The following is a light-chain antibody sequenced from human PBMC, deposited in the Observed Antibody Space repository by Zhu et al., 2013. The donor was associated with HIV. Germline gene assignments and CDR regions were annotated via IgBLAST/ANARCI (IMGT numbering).Light chain of an antibody. CDR2: GDN. J-gene: IGLJ1*01. V-gene: IGLV2-23*01. CDR1: SDDLQPLAS. CDR3: CSYAGDSTYV. Sequence: QSLLTQLAAVSGSPGLSITIACNITSDDLQPLASVSWFQQLPSKAPHLLIYGDNKRPSGVSDRFSGSRSGNTASLTISGLQAEDEADYYCCSYAGDSTYVFGTGTTVTVL.